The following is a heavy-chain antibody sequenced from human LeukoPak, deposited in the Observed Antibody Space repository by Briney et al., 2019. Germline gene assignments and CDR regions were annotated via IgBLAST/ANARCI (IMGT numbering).Heavy chain of an antibody. V-gene: IGHV1-18*01. CDR3: ARVIVVPAATTFNWFDP. CDR1: GYTFTSYG. J-gene: IGHJ5*02. D-gene: IGHD2-2*01. Sequence: ASVKVSCKASGYTFTSYGISWVRQAPGQGLEWMGWISAYNGNTNYAQKLQGRVTMTTDTSTSTAYMELRSLRSDDTAVYYCARVIVVPAATTFNWFDPWGQGTLVTVSS. CDR2: ISAYNGNT.